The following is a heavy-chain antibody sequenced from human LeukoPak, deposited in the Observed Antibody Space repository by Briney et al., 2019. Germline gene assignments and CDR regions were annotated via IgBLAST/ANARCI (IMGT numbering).Heavy chain of an antibody. CDR2: ISSSGSTI. CDR1: GFTFSSYE. V-gene: IGHV3-48*03. CDR3: ARDPVYSPYHYDSSGHH. Sequence: GGSLRLSCAASGFTFSSYEMNWVRQAPGKGLEWVSYISSSGSTIYYADSVKGRFTISRDNAKNSLYLQMNSLRAEDTAVYYCARDPVYSPYHYDSSGHHWGQGTLVTVSS. D-gene: IGHD3-22*01. J-gene: IGHJ5*02.